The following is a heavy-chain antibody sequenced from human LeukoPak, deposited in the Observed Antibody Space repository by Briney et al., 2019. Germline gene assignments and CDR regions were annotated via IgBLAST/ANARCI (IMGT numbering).Heavy chain of an antibody. CDR1: GFTFDDYA. CDR2: ISWNSGSI. Sequence: PGGSLRLSCAASGFTFDDYAMHWVRQAPGKGLEWVSGISWNSGSIGYADSVKGRFTISRDNAKNSLYLQMNSLRAEDTAVYYCARETLDYGVQLDYWGQGTLVTVSS. V-gene: IGHV3-9*01. J-gene: IGHJ4*02. D-gene: IGHD4-17*01. CDR3: ARETLDYGVQLDY.